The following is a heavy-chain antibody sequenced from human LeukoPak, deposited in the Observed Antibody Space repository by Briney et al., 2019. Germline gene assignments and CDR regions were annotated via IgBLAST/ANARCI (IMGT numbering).Heavy chain of an antibody. CDR2: IWYDGGNK. CDR1: GFTFSSYG. CDR3: ARDKRQERWPDY. J-gene: IGHJ4*02. D-gene: IGHD5-24*01. V-gene: IGHV3-33*01. Sequence: PGGSLRLSCAASGFTFSSYGMHWVRQAPGKGLEWVAVIWYDGGNKYYADSVKGRFTISRDNAKNSLYLQMDSLRAEDTAVYYCARDKRQERWPDYWGQGTLVTVSS.